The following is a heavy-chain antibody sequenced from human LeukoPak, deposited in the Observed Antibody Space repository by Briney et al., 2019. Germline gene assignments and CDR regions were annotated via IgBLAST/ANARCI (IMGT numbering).Heavy chain of an antibody. CDR3: ARLVVGSSFDY. Sequence: GESLRIPCEGSGYSFTTYWIGWVRQMPGKGLEWMGIIYPGDSDTTYSPSFQGQVTISADKSISTAYLQWSSLKASDTAMYYCARLVVGSSFDYWGQGTLVTVSS. CDR1: GYSFTTYW. V-gene: IGHV5-51*01. CDR2: IYPGDSDT. D-gene: IGHD6-13*01. J-gene: IGHJ4*02.